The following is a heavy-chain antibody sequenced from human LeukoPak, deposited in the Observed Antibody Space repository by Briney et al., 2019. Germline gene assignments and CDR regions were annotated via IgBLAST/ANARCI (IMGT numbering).Heavy chain of an antibody. D-gene: IGHD2-2*01. J-gene: IGHJ5*02. CDR1: GDSVSSISVT. V-gene: IGHV6-1*01. CDR3: ARRLTQYDCFDP. Sequence: SQTLSLTCAISGDSVSSISVTWNWIRQSPSGGLEWLGKTYYRSTWYNDYAVSVRGRITVNPDTSKNQFSLHLNSVTPEDTAVYYCARRLTQYDCFDPWGQGILVTVSS. CDR2: TYYRSTWYN.